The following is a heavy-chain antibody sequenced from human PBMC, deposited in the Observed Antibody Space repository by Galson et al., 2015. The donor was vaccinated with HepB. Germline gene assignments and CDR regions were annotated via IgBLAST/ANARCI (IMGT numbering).Heavy chain of an antibody. CDR3: AKDGVVTAGGFGYYYYSMDV. D-gene: IGHD3-3*01. V-gene: IGHV3-23*01. J-gene: IGHJ6*02. CDR2: ISGSGGST. Sequence: SLRLSCAASGFTFSSYAMSWVRQAPGKGLEWVSAISGSGGSTYYADSVKGRFTISRDNSKNTLYLQMNSLRAEDTAVYYCAKDGVVTAGGFGYYYYSMDVWAQGTTVTVSS. CDR1: GFTFSSYA.